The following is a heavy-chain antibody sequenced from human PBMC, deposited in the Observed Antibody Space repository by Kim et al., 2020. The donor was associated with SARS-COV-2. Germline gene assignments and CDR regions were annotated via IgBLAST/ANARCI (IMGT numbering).Heavy chain of an antibody. Sequence: GGSLRLSCAASRFTFPTYHMNWVRQAPGKGLEWVSSISLSGTYIYYADSVRGRFTISRDNAKDSLSLQMNSLRAEDTGVYYCARVIGNGLDVGGEGPTV. CDR2: ISLSGTYI. D-gene: IGHD3-16*02. CDR3: ARVIGNGLDV. CDR1: RFTFPTYH. V-gene: IGHV3-21*01. J-gene: IGHJ6*02.